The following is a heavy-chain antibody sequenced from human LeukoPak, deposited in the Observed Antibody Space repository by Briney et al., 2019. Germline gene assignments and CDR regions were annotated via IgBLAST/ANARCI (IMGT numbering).Heavy chain of an antibody. J-gene: IGHJ4*02. V-gene: IGHV3-21*01. CDR3: ARPSSGLFDY. CDR2: TSSSSNYI. D-gene: IGHD1-26*01. CDR1: GFTFSSYS. Sequence: GGSLRLSCAASGFTFSSYSMTWVRQAPGKGLEWVSSTSSSSNYIYYSDSVKGRFTISRDNAKNSLYLQMNSLRAEDTAVYYCARPSSGLFDYWGQGTLVTVSS.